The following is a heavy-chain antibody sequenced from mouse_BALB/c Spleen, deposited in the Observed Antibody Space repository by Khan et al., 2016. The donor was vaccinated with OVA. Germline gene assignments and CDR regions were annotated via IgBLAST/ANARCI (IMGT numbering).Heavy chain of an antibody. Sequence: QVQLKESGPGLVAPSQSLSIICTVSGFSLTDYGINWIRQPPEKGLEWLGMIWGDGSTDYNSALKSRLSISKDNSKSQVFLKMNSLQTDDTARVYCARELRLGGFAYWGQGTLVTVSA. CDR3: ARELRLGGFAY. J-gene: IGHJ3*01. CDR1: GFSLTDYG. V-gene: IGHV2-6-7*01. CDR2: IWGDGST. D-gene: IGHD1-2*01.